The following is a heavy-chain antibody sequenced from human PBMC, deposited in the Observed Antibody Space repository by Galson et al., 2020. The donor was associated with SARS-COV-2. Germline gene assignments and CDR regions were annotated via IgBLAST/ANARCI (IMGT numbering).Heavy chain of an antibody. V-gene: IGHV6-1*01. CDR2: TYYRSKWYN. CDR3: ARGRLWFGELLGDYYYCGMDV. J-gene: IGHJ6*02. Sequence: SQTLSLTCAISGDSVSSNSAAWNWIRQSPSRGLEWLGRTYYRSKWYNDYAVSVKSRITINPDTSKNQFSLQLNSVTPEDTAVYYCARGRLWFGELLGDYYYCGMDVWGQGTTVTVSS. CDR1: GDSVSSNSAA. D-gene: IGHD3-10*01.